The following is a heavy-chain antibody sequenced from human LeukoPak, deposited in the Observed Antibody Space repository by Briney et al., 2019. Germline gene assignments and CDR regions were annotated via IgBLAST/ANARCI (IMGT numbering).Heavy chain of an antibody. CDR1: GYTSTSHG. V-gene: IGHV1-18*01. Sequence: ASVKVSCKASGYTSTSHGISWVRQAPGQGLEWVGWISDHSRDGHYAQKFQGRVTMTSDTSATTAYMELRSLRSDDTAVYYCARKNSGSKDDAFDIWGQGTMVTVSA. CDR3: ARKNSGSKDDAFDI. CDR2: ISDHSRDG. J-gene: IGHJ3*02. D-gene: IGHD3-10*01.